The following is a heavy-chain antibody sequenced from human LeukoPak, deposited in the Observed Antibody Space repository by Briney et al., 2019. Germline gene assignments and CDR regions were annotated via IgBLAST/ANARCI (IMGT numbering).Heavy chain of an antibody. J-gene: IGHJ3*02. CDR3: ARGGISFFSLVGATLKGAFDI. D-gene: IGHD1-26*01. CDR2: MNPNSGNT. CDR1: GYTFTSYD. V-gene: IGHV1-8*03. Sequence: GASVKVSCKASGYTFTSYDINWVRQATGQGLEWMGWMNPNSGNTGYAQKFQGRVTITRNTSISTAYMELSSLRSEDTAVYYCARGGISFFSLVGATLKGAFDIWGQGTMVTVSS.